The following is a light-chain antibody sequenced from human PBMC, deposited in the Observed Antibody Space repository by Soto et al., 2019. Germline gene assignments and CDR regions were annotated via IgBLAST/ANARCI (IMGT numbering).Light chain of an antibody. V-gene: IGLV2-23*01. CDR1: SSDIGSYNL. CDR3: CSYADTRTYV. J-gene: IGLJ1*01. Sequence: QLVLTQPASVSGSPGQSITISCTGTSSDIGSYNLVSWYQQHPGKAPKLMIYEDNKRPSGVSNRFSGTKSGNTASLTIYNLQAEDEADYHCCSYADTRTYVFGTGTKLTVL. CDR2: EDN.